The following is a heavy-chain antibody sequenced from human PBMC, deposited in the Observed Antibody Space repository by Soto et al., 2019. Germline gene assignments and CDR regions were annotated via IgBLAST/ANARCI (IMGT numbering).Heavy chain of an antibody. V-gene: IGHV4-31*03. CDR1: GGSISSGGYY. D-gene: IGHD2-15*01. CDR2: IYYSGST. J-gene: IGHJ4*02. Sequence: QVQLQESGPGLVKPSQTLSLTCTVSGGSISSGGYYWSWIRQHPGKGLEWIGYIYYSGSTYYNPSLKSRVTISVDTSKNQFSLKLSSVTAADTAVYYCARARKPTGYCSGGSCSPQAFGYWGQGTLVTVSS. CDR3: ARARKPTGYCSGGSCSPQAFGY.